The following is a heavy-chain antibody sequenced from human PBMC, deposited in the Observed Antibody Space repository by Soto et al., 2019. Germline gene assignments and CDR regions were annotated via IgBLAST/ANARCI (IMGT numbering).Heavy chain of an antibody. CDR2: ISGSSTYI. J-gene: IGHJ5*02. CDR3: ARPRMGGDQEWFDP. D-gene: IGHD2-21*02. CDR1: GFTFSSFT. V-gene: IGHV3-21*01. Sequence: EVQLVESGGGLVKPGGSLRLSCAASGFTFSSFTMNWVRQAPGKGLEWVSSISGSSTYISYADSVKGRFTISRDNAKNSLYLPMNSLGAEDTALYYCARPRMGGDQEWFDPWGPGTLVTVSS.